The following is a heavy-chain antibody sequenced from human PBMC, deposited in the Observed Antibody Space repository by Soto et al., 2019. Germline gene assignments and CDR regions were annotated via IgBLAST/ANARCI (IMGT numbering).Heavy chain of an antibody. CDR3: AREPNPIAVAGNYEPHFDY. V-gene: IGHV3-30-3*01. Sequence: GGSLRLSCAASGFTFSSYAMHWVRQAPGKGLEWVAVISYDGSNKYYADSVKGRFTISRDNSKNTLYLQMNSLRAEDTAVYYCAREPNPIAVAGNYEPHFDYWGQGTLVTVSS. CDR2: ISYDGSNK. D-gene: IGHD6-19*01. J-gene: IGHJ4*02. CDR1: GFTFSSYA.